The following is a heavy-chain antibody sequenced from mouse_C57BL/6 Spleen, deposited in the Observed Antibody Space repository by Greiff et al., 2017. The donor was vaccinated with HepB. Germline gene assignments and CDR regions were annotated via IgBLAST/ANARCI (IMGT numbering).Heavy chain of an antibody. CDR1: GFTFSDYY. CDR2: INYDGSST. V-gene: IGHV5-16*01. Sequence: EVKVVESEGGLVQPGSSMKLSCTASGFTFSDYYMAWVRQVPEKGLEWVANINYDGSSTYYLDSLKSRFIISRDNAKNILYLQMSSLKSEDTATYYCARDRGGSYFDDWGQGTTLTVSS. CDR3: ARDRGGSYFDD. D-gene: IGHD1-1*01. J-gene: IGHJ2*01.